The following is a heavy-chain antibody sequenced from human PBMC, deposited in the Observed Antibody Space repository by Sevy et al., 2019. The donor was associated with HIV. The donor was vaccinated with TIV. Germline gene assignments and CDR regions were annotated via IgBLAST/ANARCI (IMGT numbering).Heavy chain of an antibody. Sequence: GGSLRLSCAASGFTFSNYFMNWVRQAPGKGLEWVSSISSGSSYIFYADSLKGRFTISRDNAKNSLYLHMNSLRAEDTVVYYSARGDYYGSLYYFDYWGPGTLVTVSS. D-gene: IGHD3-10*01. V-gene: IGHV3-21*01. J-gene: IGHJ4*02. CDR1: GFTFSNYF. CDR2: ISSGSSYI. CDR3: ARGDYYGSLYYFDY.